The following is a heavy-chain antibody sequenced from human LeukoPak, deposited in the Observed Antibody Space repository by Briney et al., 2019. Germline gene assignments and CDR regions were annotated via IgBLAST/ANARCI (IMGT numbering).Heavy chain of an antibody. CDR2: INHSGST. J-gene: IGHJ4*02. CDR3: ARGPRTTYYYDSSGYYRYYFDY. CDR1: GGSFSGYY. D-gene: IGHD3-22*01. V-gene: IGHV4-34*01. Sequence: SETLSLTCAVYGGSFSGYYWSWIRQPPGKGLEWIGEINHSGSTNCNPSLKSRVTISVDTSKNQFSLKLSSVTAADTAVYYCARGPRTTYYYDSSGYYRYYFDYWGQGTLVTVSS.